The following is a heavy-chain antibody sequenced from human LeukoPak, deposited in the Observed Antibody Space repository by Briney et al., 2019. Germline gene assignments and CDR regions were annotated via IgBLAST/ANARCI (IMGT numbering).Heavy chain of an antibody. J-gene: IGHJ4*02. CDR3: ARGRDFWRTNFDY. V-gene: IGHV4-34*01. Sequence: SETLSLTCAVYGGSFSGYYWSWIRQPTGKGLEWIGEINHSGSTNYNPSLKSRVTISVDTSKNQFSLKLSSVTAADTAVYYCARGRDFWRTNFDYWGQGTLVTVSS. CDR1: GGSFSGYY. D-gene: IGHD3-3*01. CDR2: INHSGST.